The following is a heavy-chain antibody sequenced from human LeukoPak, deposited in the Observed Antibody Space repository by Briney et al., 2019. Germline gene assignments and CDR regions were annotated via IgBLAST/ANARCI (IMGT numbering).Heavy chain of an antibody. CDR2: ISSSRSTI. Sequence: GGSLGLSCAASGFTFSSYSMTWVRQAPGKGLEWVSYISSSRSTIYYADSVKGRLTISRDNAKNSLYLQMNSLRAEDTAGYYCARDRGSGSCVFGFDYWGQGTLVTVSS. CDR1: GFTFSSYS. CDR3: ARDRGSGSCVFGFDY. J-gene: IGHJ4*02. V-gene: IGHV3-48*01. D-gene: IGHD1-26*01.